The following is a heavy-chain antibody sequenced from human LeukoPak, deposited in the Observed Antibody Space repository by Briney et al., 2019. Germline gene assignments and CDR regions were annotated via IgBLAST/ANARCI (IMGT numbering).Heavy chain of an antibody. J-gene: IGHJ4*02. V-gene: IGHV3-23*01. CDR1: GFTFSDYY. Sequence: GGSLRLSCAASGFTFSDYYMSWIRQAPGKGLEWVSAISGSGGRTYYADSVKGRFTISRDNSKNTLYLQMNSLRAEDTAVYYCARGYNYHFDYWGQGTLVTVSS. CDR3: ARGYNYHFDY. D-gene: IGHD5-12*01. CDR2: ISGSGGRT.